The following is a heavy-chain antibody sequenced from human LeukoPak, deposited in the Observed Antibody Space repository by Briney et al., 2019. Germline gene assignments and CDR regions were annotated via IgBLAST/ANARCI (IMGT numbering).Heavy chain of an antibody. CDR3: ARDRAYYDSSGYGDY. CDR1: GFTVSDYY. D-gene: IGHD3-22*01. J-gene: IGHJ4*02. Sequence: PGGSLRLSCAASGFTVSDYYMSWIRQAPGKGLEWVSYISSSGSTIYYADSVKGRFTISRDNAKNSLYLQMNSLRAEDTAVYYCARDRAYYDSSGYGDYWGQGTLVTVSS. CDR2: ISSSGSTI. V-gene: IGHV3-11*04.